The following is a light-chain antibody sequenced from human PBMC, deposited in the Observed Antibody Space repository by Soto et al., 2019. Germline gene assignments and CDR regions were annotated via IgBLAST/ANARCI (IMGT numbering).Light chain of an antibody. Sequence: EIVLTQSPGTLSLSPGERATLSCRASQSVSSNYLAWYQQKRGQAPRLLIYGASSRATGIPTRFSGSGSGTDFTLTISRLEPEDFAVYYCQQYATSPRTFGQTTQVEIQ. J-gene: IGKJ1*01. CDR3: QQYATSPRT. CDR1: QSVSSNY. V-gene: IGKV3-20*01. CDR2: GAS.